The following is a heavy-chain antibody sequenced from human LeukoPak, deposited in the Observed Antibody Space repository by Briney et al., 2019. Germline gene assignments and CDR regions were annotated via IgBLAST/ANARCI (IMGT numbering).Heavy chain of an antibody. Sequence: SQTLSLTCTVSGGSISSGGYYWSWIRQHPGKGLEWIGYIYYSGSTYYNPSLKSRVTISVDTSKNQFSLKLGSVTAADTAMYYCARSNWNRGYFYMDVWGKGTTVTVSS. D-gene: IGHD1/OR15-1a*01. CDR2: IYYSGST. V-gene: IGHV4-31*03. CDR3: ARSNWNRGYFYMDV. CDR1: GGSISSGGYY. J-gene: IGHJ6*03.